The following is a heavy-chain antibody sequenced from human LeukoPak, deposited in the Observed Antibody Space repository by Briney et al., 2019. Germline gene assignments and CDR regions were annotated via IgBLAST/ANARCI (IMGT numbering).Heavy chain of an antibody. J-gene: IGHJ4*02. CDR3: AKISSSAESNFDY. Sequence: GGSLRLSCAASGFTFSTYAMHWVRQAPGKGQEWVAFIWPDGSKKYYADSVKGRFAISRENSKNTVYLQMNDLRPEDTALYFYAKISSSAESNFDYWGQGTLLTVSS. CDR2: IWPDGSKK. D-gene: IGHD6-25*01. V-gene: IGHV3-30*02. CDR1: GFTFSTYA.